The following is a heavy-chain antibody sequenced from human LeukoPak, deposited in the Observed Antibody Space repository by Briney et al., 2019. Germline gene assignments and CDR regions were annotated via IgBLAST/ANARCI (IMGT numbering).Heavy chain of an antibody. V-gene: IGHV3-23*01. J-gene: IGHJ5*02. CDR3: AKMDNSGSYEAWFDP. D-gene: IGHD1-26*01. CDR2: ISGSGGST. Sequence: GGSLRLFCAASGFTFSSYAMSWVRQAPGKGLEWVSAISGSGGSTYYADSVKGRFTISRDNSKNTLYLQMNSLRAEDTAVYYCAKMDNSGSYEAWFDPWGQGTLVTVSS. CDR1: GFTFSSYA.